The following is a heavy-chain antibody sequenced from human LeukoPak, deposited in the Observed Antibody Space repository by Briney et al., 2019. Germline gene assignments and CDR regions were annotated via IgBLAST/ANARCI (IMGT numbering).Heavy chain of an antibody. CDR3: ARVSWASDYVWGSCRNWFDP. V-gene: IGHV4-34*01. CDR1: GGSFSGYY. Sequence: SETLSLTCAVYGGSFSGYYWSWIRQPPGKGPEWIGEINHSGSTNYNPSLKSRVTISVDTSKNQFSLKLSSVTAADTAVYYCARVSWASDYVWGSCRNWFDPWGQGTLVTVSS. D-gene: IGHD3-16*01. J-gene: IGHJ5*02. CDR2: INHSGST.